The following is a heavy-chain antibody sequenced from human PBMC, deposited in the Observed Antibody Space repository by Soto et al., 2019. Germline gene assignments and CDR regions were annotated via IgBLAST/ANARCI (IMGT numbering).Heavy chain of an antibody. CDR3: ARDTSLVGGGEDSNVYYSWYYSGMDV. CDR2: ISSSGSTI. CDR1: GFTFSSYE. V-gene: IGHV3-48*03. Sequence: EVQLVESGGGLVQPGGSLRLSCAASGFTFSSYEMNWVRQAPGKGLEWVSYISSSGSTIYYADSLKGRFTISRDNAKNSVHLQMNSLRAEDTAVYYCARDTSLVGGGEDSNVYYSWYYSGMDVWGQGTTVTVSS. D-gene: IGHD3-22*01. J-gene: IGHJ6*02.